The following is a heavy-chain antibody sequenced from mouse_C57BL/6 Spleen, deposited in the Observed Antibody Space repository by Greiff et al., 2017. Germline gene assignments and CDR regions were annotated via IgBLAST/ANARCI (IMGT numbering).Heavy chain of an antibody. J-gene: IGHJ1*03. V-gene: IGHV5-9*01. CDR2: ISGGGGNT. Sequence: EVQLVESGGGLVKPGGSLKLSCAASGFTFSSYTMSWVRQTPEKRLEWVATISGGGGNTYYPDSVKGRFTISRDNAKNTLYLQMSSLRSEDTALYYCARHGGTPRYFDVWGTGTTVTVAS. CDR1: GFTFSSYT. D-gene: IGHD3-3*01. CDR3: ARHGGTPRYFDV.